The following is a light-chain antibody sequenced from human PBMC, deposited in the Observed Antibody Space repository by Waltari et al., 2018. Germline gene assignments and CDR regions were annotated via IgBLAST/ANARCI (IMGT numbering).Light chain of an antibody. CDR3: QSFDSSLSASV. Sequence: QSVLTQPPSMSGAPGQKVTIPCTGGSSNFGAGYDVHWYQQFPGTAPKLLIFGNPNRPSGGPGRLSGSKSGTSASLAIAGLQSEDEAVYYCQSFDSSLSASVFGGGTKLTVL. CDR2: GNP. CDR1: SSNFGAGYD. J-gene: IGLJ3*02. V-gene: IGLV1-40*01.